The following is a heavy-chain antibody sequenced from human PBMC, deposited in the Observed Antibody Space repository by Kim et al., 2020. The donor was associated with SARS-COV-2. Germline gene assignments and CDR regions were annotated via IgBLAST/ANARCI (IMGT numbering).Heavy chain of an antibody. J-gene: IGHJ4*02. D-gene: IGHD5-18*01. CDR2: ISGNGRNI. Sequence: GGSLRLSCAASGFSSSTYAMTWVRQAPGKGLEWISTISGNGRNIYYADSVKGRFTISRDNPKNTVYLQMNSLRAEDTAVYYCAKATKYSYGFYDSWGQGTLVTVSS. V-gene: IGHV3-23*01. CDR3: AKATKYSYGFYDS. CDR1: GFSSSTYA.